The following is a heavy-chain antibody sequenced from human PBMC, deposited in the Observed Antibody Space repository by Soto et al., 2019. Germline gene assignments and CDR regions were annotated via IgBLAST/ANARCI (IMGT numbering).Heavy chain of an antibody. J-gene: IGHJ4*02. Sequence: SLRLSCAASDFDFSSYGIHWVRQAPGKGLEWVAASSYDGRETFYADSAKGRFTVSKEMPKNTAFLQMNALRHEDTAVYFCARDSGWPILNFDNWGQGTPVTVS. V-gene: IGHV3-30*03. CDR3: ARDSGWPILNFDN. CDR1: DFDFSSYG. CDR2: SSYDGRET. D-gene: IGHD3-10*01.